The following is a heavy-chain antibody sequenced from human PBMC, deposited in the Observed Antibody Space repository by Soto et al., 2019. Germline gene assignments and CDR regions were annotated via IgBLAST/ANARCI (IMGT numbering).Heavy chain of an antibody. CDR1: GYTFTSCG. CDR3: ARSDDYTPMDV. D-gene: IGHD4-4*01. Sequence: SVKASRKASGYTFTSCGTSCVRQAPGQGLEWMGWISDYNGNTNEAQKLQGRITMTTDTSTSTAYMERRSLTSDDTAVYYCARSDDYTPMDVWGQGTTVTVSS. J-gene: IGHJ6*02. V-gene: IGHV1-18*01. CDR2: ISDYNGNT.